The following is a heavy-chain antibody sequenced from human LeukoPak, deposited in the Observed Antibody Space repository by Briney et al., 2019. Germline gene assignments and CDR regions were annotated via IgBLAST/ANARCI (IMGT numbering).Heavy chain of an antibody. CDR1: GLTFRDAW. D-gene: IGHD3-22*01. Sequence: GGSLRLSCAVSGLTFRDAWVNWVRQAPGKGLEWVGRIKSLAAGGTTDSAAPVRGRFIISRVDSENTIYLQMNRLKTEDTAVYYCTHDSSGYYSLHSWGQGTLVTVSS. V-gene: IGHV3-15*01. CDR2: IKSLAAGGTT. CDR3: THDSSGYYSLHS. J-gene: IGHJ4*02.